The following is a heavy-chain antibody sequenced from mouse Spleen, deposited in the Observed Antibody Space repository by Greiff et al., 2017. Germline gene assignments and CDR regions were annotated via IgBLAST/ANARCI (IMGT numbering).Heavy chain of an antibody. D-gene: IGHD4-1*01. J-gene: IGHJ1*01. Sequence: QVQLKQPGAELVKPGASVKLSCKASGYTFTSYWMHWVKQRPGQGLEWIGMIHPNSGSTNYNEKFKSKATLTVDKSSSTAYMQLSSLTSEDSAVYYCARSRLGRSYWYFDVWGAGTTVTVSS. CDR3: ARSRLGRSYWYFDV. CDR2: IHPNSGST. CDR1: GYTFTSYW. V-gene: IGHV1-64*01.